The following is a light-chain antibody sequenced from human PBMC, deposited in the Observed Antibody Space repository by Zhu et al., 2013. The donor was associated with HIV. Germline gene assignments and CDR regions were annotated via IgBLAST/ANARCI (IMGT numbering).Light chain of an antibody. J-gene: IGLJ2*01. V-gene: IGLV3-1*01. CDR1: KLGDKY. CDR3: QVWDSDADHPI. Sequence: SYDLTQPLSVSVSPGQTASITCSGDKLGDKYVSWYQQKTGQSPVLVIYQDSKRPSGSPERFSGSNSGNAATLTISGTQTLDEADYYCQVWDSDADHPIFGGG. CDR2: QDS.